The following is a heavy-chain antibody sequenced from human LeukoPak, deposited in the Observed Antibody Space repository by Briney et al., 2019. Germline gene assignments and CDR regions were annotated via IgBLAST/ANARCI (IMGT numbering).Heavy chain of an antibody. V-gene: IGHV1-2*02. D-gene: IGHD6-19*01. CDR1: GYTFTVYY. CDR3: AREEVYSSGWYP. CDR2: INPNSGGT. Sequence: ASVKVSCKASGYTFTVYYMHWVRQAPGQGLEWMGWINPNSGGTNYAQKFQGRVTMTRDTSISTAYMELSRLRSDDTAVYYCAREEVYSSGWYPWGQGTLVTVSS. J-gene: IGHJ5*02.